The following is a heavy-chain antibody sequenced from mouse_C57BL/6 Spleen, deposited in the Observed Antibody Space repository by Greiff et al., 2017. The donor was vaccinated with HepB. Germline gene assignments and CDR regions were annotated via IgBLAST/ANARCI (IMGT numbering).Heavy chain of an antibody. Sequence: QVQLQQPGAELVMPGASVKLSCKASGYTFTSYWMHWVKQRPGQGLEWIGEIDPSDSYTNYNQKFKGESTLTVDKSSSTAYMQLSSLTSEDSAVYYCARIYYGNSYAMDYWGQGTSVTVSS. V-gene: IGHV1-69*01. CDR1: GYTFTSYW. J-gene: IGHJ4*01. D-gene: IGHD2-1*01. CDR3: ARIYYGNSYAMDY. CDR2: IDPSDSYT.